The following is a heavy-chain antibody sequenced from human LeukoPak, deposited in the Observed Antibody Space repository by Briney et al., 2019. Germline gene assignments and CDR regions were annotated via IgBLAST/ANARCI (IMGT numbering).Heavy chain of an antibody. CDR1: GGSISSYY. Sequence: SETLSLTCTVSGGSISSYYRSWIRQPPGKGLEWIGYIYYSGSTNYNPSLKSRVTISVDTSKNQFSLKLSSVTAADTAVYYCARVSGGALDYWGQGTLVTVSS. J-gene: IGHJ4*02. CDR2: IYYSGST. D-gene: IGHD3-16*01. V-gene: IGHV4-59*01. CDR3: ARVSGGALDY.